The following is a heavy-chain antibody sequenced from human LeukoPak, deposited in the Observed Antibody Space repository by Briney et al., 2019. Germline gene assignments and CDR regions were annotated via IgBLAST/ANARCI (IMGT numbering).Heavy chain of an antibody. V-gene: IGHV5-51*01. CDR1: GYSFTTYG. J-gene: IGHJ5*02. D-gene: IGHD2-15*01. CDR3: ARLADTPS. CDR2: IDPEDADT. Sequence: GEPLKISCKTSGYSFTTYGSGWVRQRPGTGLEWGGAIDPEDADTRYSPSVQDQVTTSADNSTTPTYLPWSPLKTSDTAIDFCARLADTPSWGQGTLVTVSS.